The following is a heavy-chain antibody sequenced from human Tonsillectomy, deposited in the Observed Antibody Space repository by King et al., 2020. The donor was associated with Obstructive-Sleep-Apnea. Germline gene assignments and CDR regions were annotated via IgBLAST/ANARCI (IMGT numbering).Heavy chain of an antibody. CDR1: GGSISSYY. J-gene: IGHJ4*02. CDR3: ARHHRWFGESPFDY. CDR2: IYYSGST. D-gene: IGHD3-10*01. V-gene: IGHV4-59*08. Sequence: QLQESGPGLVKPSETLSLTCTVSGGSISSYYWSWIRQPPGKGLEWIGYIYYSGSTNYNPSLKSRVTISVDTSKNQFSLKLSSVTAADTAVYYCARHHRWFGESPFDYWGQGTLVTVSS.